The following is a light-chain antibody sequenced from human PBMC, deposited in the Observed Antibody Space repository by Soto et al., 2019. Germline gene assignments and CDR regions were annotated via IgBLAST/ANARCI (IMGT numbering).Light chain of an antibody. V-gene: IGKV3-15*01. Sequence: EIMMTQSPATLSVSPGEGATLSCRASQSISSNLVWYQQKPGQAPRLLIYGASTRATGVPARFSGSGSGTEFTLTISSLQSEDFALYYCQQYNYWPRSFGQGTKVDI. CDR3: QQYNYWPRS. J-gene: IGKJ1*01. CDR1: QSISSN. CDR2: GAS.